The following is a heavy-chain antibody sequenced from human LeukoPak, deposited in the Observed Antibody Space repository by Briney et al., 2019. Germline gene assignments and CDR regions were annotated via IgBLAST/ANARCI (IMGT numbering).Heavy chain of an antibody. V-gene: IGHV4-59*01. CDR2: IYYSGST. J-gene: IGHJ6*03. Sequence: KPSETLSLTCTVSGGSINSYYWSWIRQPPGKGLEWIGYIYYSGSTNYNPSLKSRVTISVDTSKNQFSLKLSSVTAADTAVYYCARTYYDYVWGSYRSYYYYMDVWGKGTTVTVSS. CDR1: GGSINSYY. CDR3: ARTYYDYVWGSYRSYYYYMDV. D-gene: IGHD3-16*02.